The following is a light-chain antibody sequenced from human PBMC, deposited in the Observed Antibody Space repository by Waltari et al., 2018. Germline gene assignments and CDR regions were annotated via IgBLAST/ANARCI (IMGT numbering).Light chain of an antibody. J-gene: IGLJ3*02. V-gene: IGLV1-47*01. CDR2: RSD. Sequence: HSVLTQPPSASGTPGQRVTISCSGTTSNIGDNYVYWYQQLPGTGPKLVIYRSDQRPSGVSDRFSGSNSGTSASLAISGLRSEHEAIYYCATWDDSLDGVVFGGGTKLTVL. CDR1: TSNIGDNY. CDR3: ATWDDSLDGVV.